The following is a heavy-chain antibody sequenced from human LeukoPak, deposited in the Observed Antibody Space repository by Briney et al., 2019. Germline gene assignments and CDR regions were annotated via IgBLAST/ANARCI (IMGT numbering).Heavy chain of an antibody. CDR2: INGDGSST. Sequence: PGGSLRLSCAAPGFTFSGYWMHWVRQAPGKGLVYVSRINGDGSSTTYADSVKGRFTISRDNAKNTLYLQMNSLRAEDTAVYYCARIASRDYFDYWGQGTLVTVSS. D-gene: IGHD2-2*01. CDR3: ARIASRDYFDY. CDR1: GFTFSGYW. V-gene: IGHV3-74*01. J-gene: IGHJ4*02.